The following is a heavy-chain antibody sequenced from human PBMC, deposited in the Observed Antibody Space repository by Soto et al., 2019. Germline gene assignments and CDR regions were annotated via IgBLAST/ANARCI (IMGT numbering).Heavy chain of an antibody. CDR1: GYIFTTNF. CDR3: ASGIQLWLRRINNGYSG. CDR2: INPTSDYT. J-gene: IGHJ4*02. V-gene: IGHV1-46*01. D-gene: IGHD5-18*01. Sequence: ASVKVSCKAPGYIFTTNFMHWVRQAPGQGLEWMGIINPTSDYTSYAQKFQGRVTMTRDTSTNTVYMELSSLRSEDTAVYFCASGIQLWLRRINNGYSGWGQGTLVTVSS.